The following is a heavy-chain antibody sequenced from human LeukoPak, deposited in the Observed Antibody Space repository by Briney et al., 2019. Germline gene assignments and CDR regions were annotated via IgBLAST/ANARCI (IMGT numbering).Heavy chain of an antibody. J-gene: IGHJ4*02. CDR1: GYTFTGYY. CDR2: INPNSGGT. Sequence: ASVTVSCKASGYTFTGYYMHWVRQAPGQGPEWMGWINPNSGGTNYAQKFQGRVTMTRDTSISTAYMELSRLRSDDTAAYYCAREGAATPADYWGQGTLVTVSS. CDR3: AREGAATPADY. D-gene: IGHD1-26*01. V-gene: IGHV1-2*02.